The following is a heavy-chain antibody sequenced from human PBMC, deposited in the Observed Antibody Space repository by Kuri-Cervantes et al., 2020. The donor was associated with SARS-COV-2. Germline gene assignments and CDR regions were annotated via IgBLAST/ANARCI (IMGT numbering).Heavy chain of an antibody. Sequence: GGSLRLSCAASGFTFSSYSMNWVRQAPGKGLEWVSYISSRTTTIYYADSVKGRFTISRDNGKNSLYLQMSGLRVEDTAMYYCAGFLSSGTYYEFQHWGQGTPVTVSS. J-gene: IGHJ1*01. D-gene: IGHD3-10*01. CDR3: AGFLSSGTYYEFQH. V-gene: IGHV3-48*01. CDR1: GFTFSSYS. CDR2: ISSRTTTI.